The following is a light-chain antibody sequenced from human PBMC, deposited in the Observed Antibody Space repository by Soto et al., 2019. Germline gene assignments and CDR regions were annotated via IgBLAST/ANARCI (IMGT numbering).Light chain of an antibody. V-gene: IGKV3-11*01. Sequence: EIVLTQSPATLSLSPGERATLSCRASQSISSYLAWYQQKPGQAPRLLIYAASNRATGIPARFSGSGSGTDFTLTISSLEPEDFAVYYCQQRSNWITVGQGTRLEIK. CDR1: QSISSY. CDR2: AAS. J-gene: IGKJ5*01. CDR3: QQRSNWIT.